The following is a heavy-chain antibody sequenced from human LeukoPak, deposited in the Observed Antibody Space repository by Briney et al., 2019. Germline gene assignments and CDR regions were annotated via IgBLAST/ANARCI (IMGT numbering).Heavy chain of an antibody. V-gene: IGHV3-53*01. Sequence: GGSLRLSCAASNFTVNGNYMSWVRQAPGKGLEWVSVIYSSGGTYYADSVKGRFTISRDKSKNTLYLRMNSLRAEDTAVYYCAKDPRINIVVVPAALSWGQGTLVTVSS. CDR1: NFTVNGNY. CDR2: IYSSGGT. CDR3: AKDPRINIVVVPAALS. J-gene: IGHJ4*02. D-gene: IGHD2-2*01.